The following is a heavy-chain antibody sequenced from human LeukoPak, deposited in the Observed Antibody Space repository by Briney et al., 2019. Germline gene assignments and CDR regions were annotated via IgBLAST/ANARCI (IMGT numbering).Heavy chain of an antibody. CDR3: ARLLAYCGGDCYVLDY. V-gene: IGHV4-59*08. D-gene: IGHD2-21*02. J-gene: IGHJ4*02. CDR2: ISNTGST. CDR1: GGSISSYY. Sequence: SETLSLTCTVSGGSISSYYWSWIRQPPGKGLEWIGDISNTGSTKYNPSLKSRVTISLDTSKNQFSLKLSSVTAADTAVYYCARLLAYCGGDCYVLDYWGQGTLVTVSS.